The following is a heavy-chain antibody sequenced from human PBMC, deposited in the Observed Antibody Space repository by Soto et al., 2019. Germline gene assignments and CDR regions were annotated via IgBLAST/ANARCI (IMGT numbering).Heavy chain of an antibody. V-gene: IGHV3-30*03. CDR2: ISYDGSNK. D-gene: IGHD1-26*01. CDR1: GFTFSSYG. Sequence: GGSLRLSCAASGFTFSSYGMHWVRQAPGKGLEWVAVISYDGSNKYYADSVKGRFTISRDNSKNTLYLQMNSLRAEDTAVYYCASLVKRGAFDIWGQGTMVTVSS. CDR3: ASLVKRGAFDI. J-gene: IGHJ3*02.